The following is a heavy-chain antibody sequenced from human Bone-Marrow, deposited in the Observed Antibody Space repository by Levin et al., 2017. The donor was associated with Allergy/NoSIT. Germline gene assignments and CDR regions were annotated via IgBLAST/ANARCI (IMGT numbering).Heavy chain of an antibody. J-gene: IGHJ4*02. CDR1: GGSISTYF. D-gene: IGHD4-23*01. CDR2: IHEIGST. CDR3: AGGWAPGGYSDASLNY. V-gene: IGHV4-59*01. Sequence: RSQTLSLTCTVSGGSISTYFWHWIRQSPGRGLEWIGHIHEIGSTKYNPSLKSRVTISLDTSKNQFSLRLTSVTPADTAVYYCAGGWAPGGYSDASLNYWGQGNRVTVS.